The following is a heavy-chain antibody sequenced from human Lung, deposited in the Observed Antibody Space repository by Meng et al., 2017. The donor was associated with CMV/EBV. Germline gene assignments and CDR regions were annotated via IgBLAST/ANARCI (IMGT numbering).Heavy chain of an antibody. CDR2: ISDGGGST. CDR1: GFTFSTYA. CDR3: AKEGPTASPGTDLSLDY. Sequence: GESXKISCAASGFTFSTYAVSWVRQAPGKGLEWVSGISDGGGSTYYADSVKGRFTISRDNSKNTSDLQMNSLRVEDTAVYYCAKEGPTASPGTDLSLDYWGQGXLVTVSS. D-gene: IGHD1-1*01. V-gene: IGHV3-23*01. J-gene: IGHJ4*02.